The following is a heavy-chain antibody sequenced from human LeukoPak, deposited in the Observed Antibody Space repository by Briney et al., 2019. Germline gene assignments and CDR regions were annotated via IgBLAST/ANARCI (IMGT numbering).Heavy chain of an antibody. CDR2: IGPGDRTL. D-gene: IGHD5-12*01. CDR1: GFSVGSYE. CDR3: AREGITGHSGYDAFDI. V-gene: IGHV3-48*03. J-gene: IGHJ3*02. Sequence: PGGSLRLSCAPSGFSVGSYEMNWVRQAPGKGLEWLSNIGPGDRTLYNAAAVQGRFTTSRDNDKNSVYLQMKSLRAEDTGVYYCAREGITGHSGYDAFDIWGQGTVVTVSS.